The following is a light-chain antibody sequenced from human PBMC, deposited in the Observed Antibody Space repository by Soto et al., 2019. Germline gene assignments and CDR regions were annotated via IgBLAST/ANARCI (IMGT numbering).Light chain of an antibody. CDR2: GAS. V-gene: IGKV3D-7*01. J-gene: IGKJ2*01. CDR1: QSVSSSY. CDR3: QQDYKRT. Sequence: PGERVTLSCRASQSVSSSYLTWYQQKPGQAPRLLIYGASTRATGIPARFSGSGSGTDFTLTISSLQPEDFAVYYCQQDYKRTFGRGTKVDIK.